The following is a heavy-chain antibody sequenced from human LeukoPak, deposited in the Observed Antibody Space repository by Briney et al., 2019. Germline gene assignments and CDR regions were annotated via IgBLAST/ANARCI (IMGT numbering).Heavy chain of an antibody. CDR1: GFTFSRYS. V-gene: IGHV3-21*01. Sequence: PGGSLRLSCAASGFTFSRYSMNWVRQAPGKGLEWVSSISSSSSYIYYADSVKGRFTISRDNAKNSLNLQMNSLRAEDTAVYYCARASQSHRSGSYPANWGQGTLVTVSS. CDR3: ARASQSHRSGSYPAN. D-gene: IGHD1-26*01. J-gene: IGHJ4*02. CDR2: ISSSSSYI.